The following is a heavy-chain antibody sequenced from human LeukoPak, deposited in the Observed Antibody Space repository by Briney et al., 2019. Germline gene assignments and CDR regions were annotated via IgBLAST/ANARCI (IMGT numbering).Heavy chain of an antibody. Sequence: ETLSLTCTVSGGSISSHYWSWIRQPPGKGLEWIGYIYYSGSTNYNPSLKSRVTISVDTSKNQYSLKLSSVTAADTAVYYCARGAAEFDPWGQGILVTVSS. D-gene: IGHD2-15*01. CDR3: ARGAAEFDP. J-gene: IGHJ5*02. CDR1: GGSISSHY. CDR2: IYYSGST. V-gene: IGHV4-59*11.